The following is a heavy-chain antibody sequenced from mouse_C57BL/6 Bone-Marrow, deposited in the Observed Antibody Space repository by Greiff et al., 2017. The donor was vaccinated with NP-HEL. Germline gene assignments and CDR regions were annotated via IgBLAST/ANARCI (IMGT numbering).Heavy chain of an antibody. D-gene: IGHD2-3*01. J-gene: IGHJ4*01. Sequence: QVQLQQPGAELVKPGASVKLSCKASGYTFTSYWMHWVKQRPGQGLEWIGMIHPNSGSTNYNEKFKSKATLTVDKSSSAAYMQVSSLTSEDSAVYYCAYDGYYEGAMDYWGQGTSVTVSS. CDR1: GYTFTSYW. V-gene: IGHV1-64*01. CDR2: IHPNSGST. CDR3: AYDGYYEGAMDY.